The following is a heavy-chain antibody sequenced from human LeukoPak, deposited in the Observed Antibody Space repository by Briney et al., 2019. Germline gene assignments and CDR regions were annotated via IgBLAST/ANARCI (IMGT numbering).Heavy chain of an antibody. CDR3: ARDSDLGDYFDY. V-gene: IGHV3-21*04. CDR2: VSSTGNYI. CDR1: GFTFSSSG. D-gene: IGHD2-21*02. J-gene: IGHJ4*02. Sequence: GGSLRLSCVASGFTFSSSGMNWVRQAPGKGLEWVSSVSSTGNYIYYTESMKGRFTISRDNAKNSLFLQMNSLRAEDTAVYYCARDSDLGDYFDYRGQGTLVTVSS.